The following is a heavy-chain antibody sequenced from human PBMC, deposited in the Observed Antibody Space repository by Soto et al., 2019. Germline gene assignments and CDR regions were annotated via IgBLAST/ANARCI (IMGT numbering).Heavy chain of an antibody. V-gene: IGHV1-69*01. J-gene: IGHJ4*02. Sequence: QVQLVQSGAEVKKPGSSVKVSCKSSGGTFSSYAISWVRQAPGQGLEWMGGIIPIFGTANYAQKFQGRVTITADESTSTAYMELSSLRSEDTAVYYCERDGSSGFQYQGPFDYWGEGTLVTVSS. CDR3: ERDGSSGFQYQGPFDY. CDR1: GGTFSSYA. D-gene: IGHD6-19*01. CDR2: IIPIFGTA.